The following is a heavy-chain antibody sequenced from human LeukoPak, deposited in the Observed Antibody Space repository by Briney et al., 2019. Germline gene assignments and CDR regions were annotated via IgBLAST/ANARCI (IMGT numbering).Heavy chain of an antibody. D-gene: IGHD2-21*01. CDR2: VSASGVST. CDR1: EFSFSSYA. V-gene: IGHV3-23*01. CDR3: ATDYVPGGGGAHGG. J-gene: IGHJ4*02. Sequence: GSLRLSCAASEFSFSSYAMSWVRQAPGKGPEWVSGVSASGVSTYYADSVKGRFTISRDNSKNTLYLQMNSLRAEDTAVYYCATDYVPGGGGAHGGWGQGILVTVSS.